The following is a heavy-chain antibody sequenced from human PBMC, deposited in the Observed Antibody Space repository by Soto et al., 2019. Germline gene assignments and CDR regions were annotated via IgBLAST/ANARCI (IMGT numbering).Heavy chain of an antibody. J-gene: IGHJ3*02. V-gene: IGHV3-30*03. CDR2: ISYDGSNK. CDR1: GFTFSSYG. CDR3: ARYADAFDI. Sequence: GGSLRLSCAASGFTFSSYGMHWVRQAPGKGLEWVAVISYDGSNKYYADSVKGRFTISRDNSKNTLYLQMNSLRAEDTAVYYCARYADAFDIWGQGTMVTVSS.